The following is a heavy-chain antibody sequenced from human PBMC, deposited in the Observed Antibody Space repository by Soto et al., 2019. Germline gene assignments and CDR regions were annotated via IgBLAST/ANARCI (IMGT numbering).Heavy chain of an antibody. V-gene: IGHV4-61*01. CDR2: IYYNGRT. CDR3: ARGGRDGFDI. J-gene: IGHJ3*02. CDR1: GGSVSSGSYY. Sequence: QVQLQESGPGLVKPSETLSLTCTVSGGSVSSGSYYWTWIRQPPGKGLEWIGYIYYNGRTKYNPSLESRVTLSADTSKDQFSLKLTSVTVADTAVYYCARGGRDGFDIWGQGAMVTVSS.